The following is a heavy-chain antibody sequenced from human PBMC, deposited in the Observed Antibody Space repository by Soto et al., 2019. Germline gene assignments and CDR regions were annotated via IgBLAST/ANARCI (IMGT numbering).Heavy chain of an antibody. CDR2: IIPIFGTA. Sequence: GASVKVSCKASGGTFSSYAMSWVRQAPGQGLEWMGGIIPIFGTANYAQKFQGRVTITADESTSTAYMELSSLRSEDTAVYYCARGRYSSSWSLEFSYGMDVWGQGTTLTVSS. J-gene: IGHJ6*02. D-gene: IGHD6-13*01. CDR1: GGTFSSYA. V-gene: IGHV1-69*13. CDR3: ARGRYSSSWSLEFSYGMDV.